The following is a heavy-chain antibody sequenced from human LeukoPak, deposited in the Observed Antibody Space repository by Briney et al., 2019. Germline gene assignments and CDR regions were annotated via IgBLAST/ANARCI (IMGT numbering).Heavy chain of an antibody. V-gene: IGHV3-21*01. CDR2: ISSSSSYI. J-gene: IGHJ2*01. CDR3: ARGVMGLPGWYFDL. D-gene: IGHD1-26*01. Sequence: GGSLGLSCAASGFRINTYTMNWVRQAPGKGLEWLSSISSSSSYIYYADSVKGRFTISRDNARKSLYLQVNSLRAEDTAVYFCARGVMGLPGWYFDLWGRGTLVTVSS. CDR1: GFRINTYT.